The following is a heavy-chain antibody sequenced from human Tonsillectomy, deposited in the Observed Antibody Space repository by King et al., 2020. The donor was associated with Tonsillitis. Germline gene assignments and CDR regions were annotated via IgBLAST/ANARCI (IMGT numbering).Heavy chain of an antibody. V-gene: IGHV3-21*01. J-gene: IGHJ4*02. Sequence: VQLVESGGGLVKPGGSLRLSCAASGFTFSTYSMNWVRQAPGKGLEWVSFISSSSSYIYYADSVKGRFTVSRDNAKNSLYLKMNSLRAVDTAGYYCASDPGYDILPGYQGFDSWGQGTLVTVSS. CDR1: GFTFSTYS. CDR3: ASDPGYDILPGYQGFDS. CDR2: ISSSSSYI. D-gene: IGHD3-9*01.